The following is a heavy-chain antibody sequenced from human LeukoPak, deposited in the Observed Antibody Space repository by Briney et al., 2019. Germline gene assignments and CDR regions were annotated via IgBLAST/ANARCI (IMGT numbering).Heavy chain of an antibody. CDR2: IYHSGST. V-gene: IGHV4-38-2*02. D-gene: IGHD6-13*01. J-gene: IGHJ6*03. Sequence: SETLSLTCTVSGYSISSGYYWGWIRQPPGKGLEWIGSIYHSGSTYYNPSPKSRVTISVDTSKNQFSLKLSSVTAADTAVYYCARDHSSSWWAYYYYYMDVWGKGTTVTVSS. CDR3: ARDHSSSWWAYYYYYMDV. CDR1: GYSISSGYY.